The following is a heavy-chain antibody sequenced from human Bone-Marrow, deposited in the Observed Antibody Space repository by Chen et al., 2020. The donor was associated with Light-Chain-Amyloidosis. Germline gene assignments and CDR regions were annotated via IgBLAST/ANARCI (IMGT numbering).Heavy chain of an antibody. V-gene: IGHV3-7*01. J-gene: IGHJ2*01. Sequence: EVQLVESGGGLVQPGGSLRLSCAASGFTFSSHWMSWVRQAPGKGLEWVANIKQDGSEKYYVDSVKGRFTISRDNAKNSLYLQMNSLRAEDTAVYYCARDFDLWGRGTLVTVSS. CDR3: ARDFDL. CDR2: IKQDGSEK. CDR1: GFTFSSHW.